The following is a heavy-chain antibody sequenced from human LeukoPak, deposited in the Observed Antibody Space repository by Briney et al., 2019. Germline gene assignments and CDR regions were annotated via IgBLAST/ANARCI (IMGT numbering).Heavy chain of an antibody. CDR2: ISAYNGNT. CDR3: AREGLLWFGELLSGIYYFDY. J-gene: IGHJ4*02. CDR1: GYTFTSYG. D-gene: IGHD3-10*01. V-gene: IGHV1-18*01. Sequence: ASVKVSCKASGYTFTSYGISWVRQAPGQGLEWMGWISAYNGNTNYAQKLQGRVTMTTDTSTSTAYMELRSLRSDDTAVYYCAREGLLWFGELLSGIYYFDYWGQETLVTVSS.